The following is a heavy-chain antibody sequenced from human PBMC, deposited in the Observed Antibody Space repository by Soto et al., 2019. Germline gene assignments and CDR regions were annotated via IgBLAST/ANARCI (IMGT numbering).Heavy chain of an antibody. V-gene: IGHV5-51*01. J-gene: IGHJ6*02. CDR1: GYSFTSYW. CDR2: IYPGDSDT. D-gene: IGHD6-13*01. Sequence: GESLKISCKGSGYSFTSYWIGWVRQMPGKGLEWMGIIYPGDSDTRYSPSFQGQVTISADKSISTAYLQWSSLKASDTAMYYCARHGAGTYYYYYMDVWGQGTTVTVSS. CDR3: ARHGAGTYYYYYMDV.